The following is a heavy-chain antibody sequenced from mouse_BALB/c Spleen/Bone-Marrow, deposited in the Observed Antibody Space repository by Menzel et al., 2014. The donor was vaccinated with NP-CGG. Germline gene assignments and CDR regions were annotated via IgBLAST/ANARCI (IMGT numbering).Heavy chain of an antibody. D-gene: IGHD3-2*01. CDR1: GYTFSSYW. Sequence: VQLQQSGAERMKPGASVKISCKATGYTFSSYWIEWVKQRPGHGLEWIGEILPGSGSTNYNEKFKGKATFTADTSSNTAYMQLSSLTSEDSAVYYCATARATWFAYWGQGTLVTVSA. CDR2: ILPGSGST. J-gene: IGHJ3*01. CDR3: ATARATWFAY. V-gene: IGHV1-9*01.